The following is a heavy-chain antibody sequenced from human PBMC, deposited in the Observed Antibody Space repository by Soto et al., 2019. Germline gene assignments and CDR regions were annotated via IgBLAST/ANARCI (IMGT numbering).Heavy chain of an antibody. V-gene: IGHV1-3*05. Sequence: QVQLVQSGAEEKKPGASVKVSCKASGYTFTSYAMHWVRQAPGQRLEWMGWINAGNGNTKYSQKFQGGVTITRDTSASTAYMELSSLRSEDTAVYYCARAPGGSSSFVDYWGQGTLVTVSS. CDR2: INAGNGNT. CDR1: GYTFTSYA. D-gene: IGHD6-6*01. J-gene: IGHJ4*02. CDR3: ARAPGGSSSFVDY.